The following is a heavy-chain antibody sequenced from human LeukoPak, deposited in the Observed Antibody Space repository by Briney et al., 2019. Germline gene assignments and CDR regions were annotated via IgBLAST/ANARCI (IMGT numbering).Heavy chain of an antibody. Sequence: ASVKVSCKASGYTFTGYYMHWVRQAPGQGLEWMGWINPNSGGTNYAQKFQGRVTMTRDTSISTAYMELSRLRSDDTAVYYCARDEGNYYDSSGHPLSDWGQGTLVTVSS. D-gene: IGHD3-22*01. CDR3: ARDEGNYYDSSGHPLSD. CDR2: INPNSGGT. V-gene: IGHV1-2*02. CDR1: GYTFTGYY. J-gene: IGHJ4*02.